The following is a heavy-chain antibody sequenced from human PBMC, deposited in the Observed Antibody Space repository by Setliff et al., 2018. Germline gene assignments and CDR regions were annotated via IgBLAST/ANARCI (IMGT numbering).Heavy chain of an antibody. CDR1: GYRFTTYW. J-gene: IGHJ3*02. CDR2: VFSGDSDT. CDR3: ARLGAPASHDAFDI. Sequence: GESLTISCKGSGYRFTTYWIGWVRQMPGKGLEWMGIVFSGDSDTRYSPSFQGQVTMSADKSINTAYLQWSSLKASDTAMYCARLGAPASHDAFDICGQGTMVTVSS. D-gene: IGHD6-25*01. V-gene: IGHV5-51*01.